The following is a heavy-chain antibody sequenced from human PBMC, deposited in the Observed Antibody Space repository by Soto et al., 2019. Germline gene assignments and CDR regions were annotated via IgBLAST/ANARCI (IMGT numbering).Heavy chain of an antibody. CDR2: ISAYNGNT. CDR1: GYTFTSYG. CDR3: ARDLVSDHEGYCSGGSCYGFDY. Sequence: ASVNVSCKASGYTFTSYGISWVRQAPGQGLEWMGWISAYNGNTNYAQKLQGRVTMTTDTSTSTAYMELRSLRSDDTAVYYCARDLVSDHEGYCSGGSCYGFDYWGQGTLVTVSS. V-gene: IGHV1-18*01. J-gene: IGHJ4*02. D-gene: IGHD2-15*01.